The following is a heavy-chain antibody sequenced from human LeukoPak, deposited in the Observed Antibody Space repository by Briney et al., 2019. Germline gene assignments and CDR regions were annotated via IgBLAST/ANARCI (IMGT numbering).Heavy chain of an antibody. CDR3: ARGEYHQDGIGTNRFDN. Sequence: PGGSLRLSCAASGFTFSSYSMNWVRQAPGKGLEWVSSISSSSSHIYYAASVKGRFTISRDNAKNSVFLQMTSLRPEDTAVYYCARGEYHQDGIGTNRFDNWGQGALVTVSS. D-gene: IGHD5-24*01. CDR2: ISSSSSHI. J-gene: IGHJ4*02. V-gene: IGHV3-21*06. CDR1: GFTFSSYS.